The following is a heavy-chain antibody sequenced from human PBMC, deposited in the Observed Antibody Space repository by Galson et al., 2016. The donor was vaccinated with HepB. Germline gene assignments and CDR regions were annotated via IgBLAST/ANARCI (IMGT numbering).Heavy chain of an antibody. D-gene: IGHD3-3*01. CDR3: AKDKGWDDFWSGANSNSYHYGLDV. Sequence: SLRLSCAASGLALRTYGMHWVRQAPGKGLEWVAVISDDGRIKYYADSVKGQFTISRDNSRNTLYLQMNTLRPEDTAVYYCAKDKGWDDFWSGANSNSYHYGLDVWGNGTTVTVSS. J-gene: IGHJ6*04. V-gene: IGHV3-30*18. CDR1: GLALRTYG. CDR2: ISDDGRIK.